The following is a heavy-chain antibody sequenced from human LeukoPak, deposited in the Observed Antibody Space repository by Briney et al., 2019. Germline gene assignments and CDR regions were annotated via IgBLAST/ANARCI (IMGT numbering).Heavy chain of an antibody. D-gene: IGHD5-18*01. CDR3: AKGGYSYGVYYYYYYMDV. CDR1: GYTFTGYY. Sequence: GASVTVSCKASGYTFTGYYMHWVRQAPGQGLEWMGRINPNSGGTNYAQKFQGRVTMTRDTSISTAYMELSRLRSDDTAVYYCAKGGYSYGVYYYYYYMDVWGKGTTVTVSS. CDR2: INPNSGGT. J-gene: IGHJ6*03. V-gene: IGHV1-2*06.